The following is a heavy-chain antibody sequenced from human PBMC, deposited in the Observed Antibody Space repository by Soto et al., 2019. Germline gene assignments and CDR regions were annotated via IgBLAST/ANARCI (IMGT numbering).Heavy chain of an antibody. V-gene: IGHV4-4*07. CDR2: IYTSGST. D-gene: IGHD4-17*01. Sequence: TVSGGSISSYYWSWIRQPAGKGLEWIGRIYTSGSTNYNPSLKSRVTMSVDTSKNQFSLKLSSVTAADTAVYYCARDRLPDYGDYAYFDYCGQGTLVTVSS. J-gene: IGHJ4*02. CDR3: ARDRLPDYGDYAYFDY. CDR1: GGSISSYY.